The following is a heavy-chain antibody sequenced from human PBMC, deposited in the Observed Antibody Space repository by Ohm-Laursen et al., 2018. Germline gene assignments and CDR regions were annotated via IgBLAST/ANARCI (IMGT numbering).Heavy chain of an antibody. CDR1: GFTFSDYY. J-gene: IGHJ4*02. Sequence: GSLRLSCTASGFTFSDYYMSWIRQAPGKGLEWASYISSSGSTIYYADSVKGRFTISRDNAKNSLYLQMNSLRAEDTAVYYCAKGVQQQLVPYFDYWGQGTLVTVSS. D-gene: IGHD6-13*01. V-gene: IGHV3-11*01. CDR3: AKGVQQQLVPYFDY. CDR2: ISSSGSTI.